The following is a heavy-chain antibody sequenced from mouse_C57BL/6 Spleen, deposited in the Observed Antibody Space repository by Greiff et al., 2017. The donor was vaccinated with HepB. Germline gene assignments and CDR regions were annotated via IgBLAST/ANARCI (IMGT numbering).Heavy chain of an antibody. V-gene: IGHV1-54*01. CDR2: INPGSGGT. Sequence: VQLQQSGAELVRPGTSVKVSCKASGYAFTNYLIEWVKQRPGQGLEWIGVINPGSGGTNYNEKFKGKATLTADKSSSTAYMQLSSLTSEDSAVYFCAREDHYEYYFDYWGQGTTLTVSS. CDR1: GYAFTNYL. D-gene: IGHD1-1*01. CDR3: AREDHYEYYFDY. J-gene: IGHJ2*01.